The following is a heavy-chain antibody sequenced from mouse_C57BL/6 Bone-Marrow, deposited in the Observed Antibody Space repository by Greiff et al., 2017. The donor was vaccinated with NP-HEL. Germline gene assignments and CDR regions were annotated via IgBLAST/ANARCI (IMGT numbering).Heavy chain of an antibody. CDR2: IDPSASYT. V-gene: IGHV1-69*01. CDR1: GYTFTSYW. J-gene: IGHJ2*01. CDR3: AQLGPDY. D-gene: IGHD4-1*02. Sequence: VQLQQSGAELVLPGASVKLSCKASGYTFTSYWMHWVKQRPGQGLEWIGEIDPSASYTNYNQKFKGKSTLTVDKSSSTAYMQLSSLTSEDSAVYYCAQLGPDYWGQGTTLTVSS.